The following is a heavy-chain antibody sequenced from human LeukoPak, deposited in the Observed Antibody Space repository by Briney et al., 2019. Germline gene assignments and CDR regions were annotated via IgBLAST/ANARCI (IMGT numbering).Heavy chain of an antibody. CDR3: ARWAGEWESQLQQEKYFDY. Sequence: ASVKVSCKASGYTFTSYGISWVRQAPGQGLEWMGWINTYNGNTKYAQKVQGRVTMTTDTSTTTAYMEVRSLRSDDTAVYYCARWAGEWESQLQQEKYFDYWGQGTLVTVSS. J-gene: IGHJ4*02. D-gene: IGHD1-26*01. CDR2: INTYNGNT. V-gene: IGHV1-18*01. CDR1: GYTFTSYG.